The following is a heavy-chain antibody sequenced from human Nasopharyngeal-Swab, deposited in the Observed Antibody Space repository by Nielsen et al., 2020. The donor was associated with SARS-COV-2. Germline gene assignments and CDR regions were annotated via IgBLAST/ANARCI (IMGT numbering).Heavy chain of an antibody. V-gene: IGHV1-24*01. CDR2: FDPEDGET. Sequence: ASVKVSCKVSGYTLTELSMHWVRQAPGKGLEWMGGFDPEDGETIYAQKFQGRVTMTEDTSTDTAYMELSSLTSDDTAVYYCATDGSGSYPLYYFDYWGQGTLVTVSS. J-gene: IGHJ4*02. CDR1: GYTLTELS. D-gene: IGHD3-10*01. CDR3: ATDGSGSYPLYYFDY.